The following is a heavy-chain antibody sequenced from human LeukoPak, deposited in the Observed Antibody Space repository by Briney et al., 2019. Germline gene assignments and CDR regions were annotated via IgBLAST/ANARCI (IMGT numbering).Heavy chain of an antibody. CDR1: GGSISSYY. Sequence: SETLSLTCTVSGGSISSYYWSWIRQPPGKGLEWIGYIYYSGSTNYNPSLKSRVTISVDTSKNQFSLKLSSVTAADTAVYYCAVGLWFGEFGSWGQGTLVTVSS. CDR2: IYYSGST. V-gene: IGHV4-59*12. J-gene: IGHJ4*02. D-gene: IGHD3-10*01. CDR3: AVGLWFGEFGS.